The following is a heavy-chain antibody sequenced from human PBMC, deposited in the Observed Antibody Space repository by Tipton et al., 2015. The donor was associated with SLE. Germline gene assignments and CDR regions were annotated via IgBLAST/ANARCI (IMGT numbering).Heavy chain of an antibody. CDR1: GFTFSSYA. CDR2: VNYGGFT. V-gene: IGHV4-39*07. Sequence: LRLSCAASGFTFSSYAMHWVRQAPGKGLEWIGRVNYGGFTYYNTSLRSPVSISADTSKNQFSLKVTPVTAADTAVYYCARHRRDDCWDDRWYYFDRWGQGTLVTVSS. J-gene: IGHJ4*02. CDR3: ARHRRDDCWDDRWYYFDR. D-gene: IGHD3-3*01.